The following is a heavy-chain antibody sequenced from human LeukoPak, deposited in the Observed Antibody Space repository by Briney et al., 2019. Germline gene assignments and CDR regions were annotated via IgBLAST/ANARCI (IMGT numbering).Heavy chain of an antibody. CDR1: GFTFDDYA. D-gene: IGHD6-19*01. CDR3: AKDISPGIAVAGIFDY. CDR2: ISWNSGSM. J-gene: IGHJ4*02. Sequence: GGSLRLSCAASGFTFDDYAMHWVRQAPGKGLEWVSGISWNSGSMGYADSVKGRFTISRDNAKNSLYLQMNSLRAEDTALYYCAKDISPGIAVAGIFDYWGQGTLVTVSS. V-gene: IGHV3-9*01.